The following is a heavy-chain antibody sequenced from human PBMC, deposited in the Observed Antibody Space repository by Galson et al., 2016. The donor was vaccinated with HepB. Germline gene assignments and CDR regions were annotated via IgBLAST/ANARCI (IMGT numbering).Heavy chain of an antibody. D-gene: IGHD3-10*01. CDR1: GFTFSSYA. V-gene: IGHV3-23*01. CDR2: ISGSGGSA. CDR3: ARVGYNYGSGSYYNGDDWYFDL. Sequence: SLRLSCAASGFTFSSYAMSWVRQAPGKGLEWVSAISGSGGSAYFADSVKGRFTISRDNSENTLYLQMNSLRAEDTAVYYCARVGYNYGSGSYYNGDDWYFDLWGRGTLVIVSS. J-gene: IGHJ2*01.